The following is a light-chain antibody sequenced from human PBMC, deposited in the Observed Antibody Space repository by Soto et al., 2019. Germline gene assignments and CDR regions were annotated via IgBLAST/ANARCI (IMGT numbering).Light chain of an antibody. Sequence: SSPAQPSPLSGSPGPSITPPFAGNGRDVGAYNLVSWYQQHPGKAPKLIICEVNTRPSGISNRFSGSKSGDTASLTISGLQAEDEADYFCCSYAGTVAYVFGTGTKVTVL. J-gene: IGLJ1*01. CDR3: CSYAGTVAYV. V-gene: IGLV2-23*02. CDR1: GRDVGAYNL. CDR2: EVN.